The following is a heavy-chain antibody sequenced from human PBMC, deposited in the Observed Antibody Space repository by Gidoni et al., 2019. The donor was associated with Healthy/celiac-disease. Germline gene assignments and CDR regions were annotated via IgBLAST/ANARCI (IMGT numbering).Heavy chain of an antibody. J-gene: IGHJ4*02. CDR1: GYTFTSYD. D-gene: IGHD3-10*01. V-gene: IGHV1-8*01. Sequence: QVQLVQSGAAVKQPGASVKVSCMASGYTFTSYDTNWVRQATGQGLEWMGWMNPNSGNTGYAQKCQGRVTMTRNTSISTAYMELSSLRSEDTAVYYCARGKGGMVRGVSFYWGQGTLVTVSS. CDR2: MNPNSGNT. CDR3: ARGKGGMVRGVSFY.